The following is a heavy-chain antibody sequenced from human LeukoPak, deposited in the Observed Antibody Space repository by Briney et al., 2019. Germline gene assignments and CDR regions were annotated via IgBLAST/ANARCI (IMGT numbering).Heavy chain of an antibody. J-gene: IGHJ5*02. D-gene: IGHD5-24*01. V-gene: IGHV3-64D*06. CDR2: ISSNGGST. Sequence: PGGSLRLSCAASGFTVSSNYMSWVRQAPGKGPEYVSTISSNGGSTYYADSVKGRFTISRDNSKNTLYLQMSSLRAEDTAVYYCVKDTGRWLQGRSVDWFDPWGQGTLVTVSS. CDR1: GFTVSSNY. CDR3: VKDTGRWLQGRSVDWFDP.